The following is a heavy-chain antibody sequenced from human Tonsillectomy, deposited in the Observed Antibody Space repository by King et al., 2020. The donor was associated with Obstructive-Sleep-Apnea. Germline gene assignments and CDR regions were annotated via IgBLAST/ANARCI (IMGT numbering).Heavy chain of an antibody. CDR2: IRSKAYGGTT. CDR3: TRDNLENRKSVRGVIFYYGMDV. Sequence: DVQLVESGGGLVQPGRSLRLSCTASGFTFGDYAMSWFRQAPGKGLEWVSFIRSKAYGGTTDYAASVKGRFTISRDDSKSIAYLQMNSLKIEDTAVYYCTRDNLENRKSVRGVIFYYGMDVWGQGTTVTVSS. J-gene: IGHJ6*02. CDR1: GFTFGDYA. D-gene: IGHD3-10*01. V-gene: IGHV3-49*03.